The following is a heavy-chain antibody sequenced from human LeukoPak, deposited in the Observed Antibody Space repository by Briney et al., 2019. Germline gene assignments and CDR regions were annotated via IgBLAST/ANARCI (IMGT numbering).Heavy chain of an antibody. D-gene: IGHD1-26*01. CDR3: ASDETKYSGSYGL. Sequence: SETLSLTCTVSGYSFSSGYYWGWIRQPPGKGLEWIGTIYHSGSTYYNPSLESRVAISVDTSKNQFSLKLSSVTAADTAVYYCASDETKYSGSYGLWGQGTLVTVSS. J-gene: IGHJ4*02. CDR2: IYHSGST. CDR1: GYSFSSGYY. V-gene: IGHV4-38-2*02.